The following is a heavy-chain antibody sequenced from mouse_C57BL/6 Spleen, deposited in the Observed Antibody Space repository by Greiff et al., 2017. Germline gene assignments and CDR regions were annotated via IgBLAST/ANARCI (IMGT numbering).Heavy chain of an antibody. Sequence: QVQLQQPGAELVRPGTSVKLSCKASGYTFTSYWMHWVKQRPIQGLEWIGNIYPSDSETHYNQKFKDKATLTVDKSSSTAYMQLSSPTSEDSAFYYCATDAAYCYYGDYWGQGTTLTVSS. CDR1: GYTFTSYW. CDR2: IYPSDSET. D-gene: IGHD2-12*01. CDR3: ATDAAYCYYGDY. V-gene: IGHV1-52*01. J-gene: IGHJ2*01.